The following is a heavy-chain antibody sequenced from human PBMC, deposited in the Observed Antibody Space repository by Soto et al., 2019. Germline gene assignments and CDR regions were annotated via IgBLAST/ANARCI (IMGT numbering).Heavy chain of an antibody. Sequence: GSLRLSCAASGFTFSSYGMHWVRQAPGKGLEGVAVISYDGSGKDYADSVKGRFTISRDNSRNTLFLQMNSLRAEDTAVYYCARDYYKYYDSSGYYRSPSYWGQGTLVTVSS. CDR1: GFTFSSYG. D-gene: IGHD3-22*01. J-gene: IGHJ4*02. CDR2: ISYDGSGK. CDR3: ARDYYKYYDSSGYYRSPSY. V-gene: IGHV3-30*03.